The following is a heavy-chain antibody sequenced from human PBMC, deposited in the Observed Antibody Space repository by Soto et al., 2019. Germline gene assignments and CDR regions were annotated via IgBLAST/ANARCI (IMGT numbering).Heavy chain of an antibody. D-gene: IGHD2-15*01. CDR1: GYTFTGYY. CDR2: INTNSGGT. Sequence: QVQLVQSGAEVKKPGASVKVSCKASGYTFTGYYMHWVRQAPGQGLEWMGWINTNSGGTNYAQKFQGWVTMTRDTSISKAYMELSRLRSDDTAVYYCARGGDLYCSGGSCYSWFDPWGQGTLVTVSS. J-gene: IGHJ5*02. V-gene: IGHV1-2*04. CDR3: ARGGDLYCSGGSCYSWFDP.